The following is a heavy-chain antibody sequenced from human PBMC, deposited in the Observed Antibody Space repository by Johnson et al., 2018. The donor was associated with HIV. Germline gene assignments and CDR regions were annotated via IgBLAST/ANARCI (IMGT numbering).Heavy chain of an antibody. CDR1: GFTVSSNY. J-gene: IGHJ3*02. Sequence: VQLVESGGGVVQPGKSLRLSCAASGFTVSSNYMNWVRQAPGKGLEWVSVIYSGGTTYYADSVKGRFTISRDNSKNTLYRQMNSLRHEDTAVYYCARGSSSWYGVFDAFDIWGQGTMVTVSS. CDR2: IYSGGTT. D-gene: IGHD6-13*01. V-gene: IGHV3-66*02. CDR3: ARGSSSWYGVFDAFDI.